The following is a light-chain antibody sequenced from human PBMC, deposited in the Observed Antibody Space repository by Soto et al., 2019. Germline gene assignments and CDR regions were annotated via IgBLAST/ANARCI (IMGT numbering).Light chain of an antibody. J-gene: IGKJ4*01. CDR1: QSVLSSSNNMNY. CDR3: HQYYNTPLT. CDR2: WAS. V-gene: IGKV4-1*01. Sequence: DIVMTQSPDSLAVSLGERATINCKSSQSVLSSSNNMNYLAWYQQKPGLPPKLLIYWASTRESGVPDRFGGSGSGTDFTLTISSLQAEDVAVYYCHQYYNTPLTFGGGTKVEIK.